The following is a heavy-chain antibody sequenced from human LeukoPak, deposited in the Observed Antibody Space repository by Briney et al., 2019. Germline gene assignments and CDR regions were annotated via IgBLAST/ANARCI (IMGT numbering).Heavy chain of an antibody. J-gene: IGHJ4*02. D-gene: IGHD3-10*01. V-gene: IGHV4-4*02. CDR3: ARGGSGSYYVK. CDR1: GGSISSSNW. Sequence: SGTLSLTCAVSGGSISSSNWWSWVRQPPGKGLEWIGEIYHSGNTNYNPPLKSRVTISLDKSKNQFSLKLSSVTAADTAVFYCARGGSGSYYVKWGQGTLVTVSS. CDR2: IYHSGNT.